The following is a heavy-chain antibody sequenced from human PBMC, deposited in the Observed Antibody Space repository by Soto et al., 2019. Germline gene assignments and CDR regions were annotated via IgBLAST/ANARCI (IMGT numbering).Heavy chain of an antibody. CDR2: INPNSGGT. Sequence: ASVKVSCKASGYTFTGYYMHWVRQAPGQGLEWMGWINPNSGGTNYAQKFQGRVTMTRDTSISTAYMELSRLRSDDTAVYYCARLELDDHYDSSGYYKRRYDYWGQGTLATVSS. J-gene: IGHJ4*02. V-gene: IGHV1-2*02. D-gene: IGHD3-22*01. CDR3: ARLELDDHYDSSGYYKRRYDY. CDR1: GYTFTGYY.